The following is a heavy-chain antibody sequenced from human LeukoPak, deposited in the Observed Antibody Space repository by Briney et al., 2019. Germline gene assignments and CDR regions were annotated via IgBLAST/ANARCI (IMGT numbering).Heavy chain of an antibody. CDR1: GYTFTSYD. V-gene: IGHV1-8*03. CDR2: MNTNSGNT. D-gene: IGHD5-12*01. CDR3: ARGIFISGSETPRFDP. J-gene: IGHJ5*02. Sequence: ASVKVSCKASGYTFTSYDINWVRQATGQGREWMGWMNTNSGNTGCAQNFRGRVSITRNTSINTAYMELSSLRSEDTAVYYCARGIFISGSETPRFDPWGQGTLVTVSS.